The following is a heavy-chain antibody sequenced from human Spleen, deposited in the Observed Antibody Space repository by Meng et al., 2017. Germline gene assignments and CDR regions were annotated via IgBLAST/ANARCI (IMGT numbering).Heavy chain of an antibody. D-gene: IGHD6-19*01. CDR1: GGSISTSGYY. V-gene: IGHV4-39*01. Sequence: QPQLQDSGPGLVKPSEALSLTCSVSGGSISTSGYYWGWIRQPPGKGLEWIGSIGHSGFTYYTPSLKSRVTVSIDTSRNQFSLWLTSVTAADTAVYYCVRSSGWVKTGFDPWGQGTLVTVSS. CDR3: VRSSGWVKTGFDP. CDR2: IGHSGFT. J-gene: IGHJ5*02.